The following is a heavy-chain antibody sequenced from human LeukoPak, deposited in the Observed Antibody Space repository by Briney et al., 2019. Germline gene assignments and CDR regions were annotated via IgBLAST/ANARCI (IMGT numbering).Heavy chain of an antibody. CDR2: ISYRGST. Sequence: SETLSLTCIVSGGSISNYYWSWVRQPPGKGLEWIGYISYRGSTNYNPSLKSRVTVLLDTSKNQFSLKLSSVPAADTAVYYCARGRTFGGIINYFDYWGQGALVTVSS. V-gene: IGHV4-59*01. D-gene: IGHD3-16*01. CDR3: ARGRTFGGIINYFDY. CDR1: GGSISNYY. J-gene: IGHJ4*02.